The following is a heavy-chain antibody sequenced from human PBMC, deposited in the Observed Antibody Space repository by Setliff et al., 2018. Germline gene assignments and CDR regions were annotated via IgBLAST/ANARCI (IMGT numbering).Heavy chain of an antibody. CDR3: ARDHGDYGYYYYYMDV. J-gene: IGHJ6*03. V-gene: IGHV1-18*01. D-gene: IGHD4-17*01. CDR1: GYTFTSYG. CDR2: ISTYNGDT. Sequence: ASSEGSCKASGYTFTSYGISWVRQAPGQGLEWMGWISTYNGDTDYAQKLQDRLTMTTDTSTSTVYMELRSLRSDDTAVYYCARDHGDYGYYYYYMDVWGKGTTVTVSS.